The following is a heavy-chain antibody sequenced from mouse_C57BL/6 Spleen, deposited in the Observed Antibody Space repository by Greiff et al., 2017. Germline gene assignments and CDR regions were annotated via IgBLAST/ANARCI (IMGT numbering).Heavy chain of an antibody. Sequence: EVQVVESGGGLVKPGGSLKLSCAASGFTFSSYAMSWVRQTPEKRLEWVATLSDGGSYTYYPDNVKGRFTISRDNAKNNLYLQMSQLKSEDTAMYYCARDRDAVCAYWGQGTLVTVSA. CDR1: GFTFSSYA. CDR3: ARDRDAVCAY. D-gene: IGHD3-1*01. V-gene: IGHV5-4*01. CDR2: LSDGGSYT. J-gene: IGHJ3*01.